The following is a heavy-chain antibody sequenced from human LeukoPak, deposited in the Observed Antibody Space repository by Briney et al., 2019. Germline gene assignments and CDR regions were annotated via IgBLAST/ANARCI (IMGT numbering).Heavy chain of an antibody. CDR3: ARQGGSGWLQFEQTSYYFDY. J-gene: IGHJ4*02. V-gene: IGHV4-34*01. Sequence: PSETLSLTCAVSGGSFSGYYWSWIRQPPGKGLEWIGRIYYSGSTYYNPSLKSRVTISVDTSKNKFSLKLSSVPAADTAVYYCARQGGSGWLQFEQTSYYFDYWGQGTLVTVSS. CDR1: GGSFSGYY. CDR2: IYYSGST. D-gene: IGHD5-24*01.